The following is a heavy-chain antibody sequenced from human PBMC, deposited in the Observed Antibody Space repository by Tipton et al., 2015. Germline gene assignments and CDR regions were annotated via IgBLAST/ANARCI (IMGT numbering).Heavy chain of an antibody. CDR3: ARSDVERNTVFVFEI. Sequence: TLSLTCAVSGYSISSGYYWGWIRQPPGKGLEWIGSIYHRGDTNYNPSLKSRVTISLDTSNKQISLNLSSVTAADTAVYYCARSDVERNTVFVFEIWGPGTMVTVSS. CDR1: GYSISSGYY. D-gene: IGHD3-10*01. CDR2: IYHRGDT. V-gene: IGHV4-38-2*01. J-gene: IGHJ3*02.